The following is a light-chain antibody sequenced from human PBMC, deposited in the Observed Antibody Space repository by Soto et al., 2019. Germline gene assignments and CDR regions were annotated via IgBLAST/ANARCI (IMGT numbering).Light chain of an antibody. CDR2: EGS. CDR3: CSYAGSSTPHVV. CDR1: SSDVGSYNL. Sequence: QSALTQPASVSGSPGQSITISCTGTSSDVGSYNLVSWYQQHPGKAPKLMIYEGSKRPSGVSNRCSGSKSGNPAYMTISGLQAADEADYYCCSYAGSSTPHVVFGGGTKLTVL. V-gene: IGLV2-23*01. J-gene: IGLJ2*01.